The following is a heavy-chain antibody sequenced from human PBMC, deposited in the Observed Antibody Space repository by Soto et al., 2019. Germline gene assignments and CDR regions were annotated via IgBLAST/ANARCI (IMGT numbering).Heavy chain of an antibody. V-gene: IGHV4-39*01. Sequence: QLQLQESGPGLVKPSETLSLTCTVSGGSISSSSYYWGWIRQPPGKGLEWIGSIYYSGSTYYNPSLKSRVTISVDTSKNQFSLKLSSVTAADTAVYYCARLSSAPGSAPWFDYWGQGTLVTVSS. CDR2: IYYSGST. D-gene: IGHD3-22*01. J-gene: IGHJ4*02. CDR3: ARLSSAPGSAPWFDY. CDR1: GGSISSSSYY.